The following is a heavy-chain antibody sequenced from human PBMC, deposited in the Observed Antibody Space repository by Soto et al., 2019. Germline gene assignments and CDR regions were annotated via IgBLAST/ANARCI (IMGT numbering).Heavy chain of an antibody. CDR3: ARGDSTDCSNGVCSFFYNHDMDV. CDR1: GYSFTDYH. V-gene: IGHV1-2*04. D-gene: IGHD2-8*01. CDR2: INPKSGGT. J-gene: IGHJ6*02. Sequence: ASVKVSCKASGYSFTDYHIHWVRQAPGQGLEWLGRINPKSGGTSTAQKFQGWVTMTTDTSISTASMELTRLTSDDTASYYCARGDSTDCSNGVCSFFYNHDMDVWGQGTTVTVSS.